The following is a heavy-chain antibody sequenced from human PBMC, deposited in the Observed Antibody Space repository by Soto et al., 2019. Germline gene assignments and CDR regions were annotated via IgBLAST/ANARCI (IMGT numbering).Heavy chain of an antibody. CDR1: GFTFSGFW. J-gene: IGHJ4*02. D-gene: IGHD3-16*01. CDR2: IASDVSAT. Sequence: EVQLVESGGGLVQPGGSLRLSCTASGFTFSGFWMHWVRQAPGKGLVWVSRIASDVSATIYADSVEGRFTISRDNAKNTLYRQMNSLRAADSAVYYCARDSPAAGGIDYWGQGTLVTVSS. CDR3: ARDSPAAGGIDY. V-gene: IGHV3-74*01.